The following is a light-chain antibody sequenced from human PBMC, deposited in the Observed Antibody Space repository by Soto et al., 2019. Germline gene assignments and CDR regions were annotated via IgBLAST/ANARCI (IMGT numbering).Light chain of an antibody. CDR2: GAS. Sequence: EIVLTQSPGTLSLSPGERATLSCRASQSVSSSYLAWYQQKPGQAPMLLIYGASSRATGIPDRFSGSGSGTDFTLTISRLEPEDCAVYYCQQYGSSPVTFGQGTKVEIK. CDR3: QQYGSSPVT. V-gene: IGKV3-20*01. CDR1: QSVSSSY. J-gene: IGKJ1*01.